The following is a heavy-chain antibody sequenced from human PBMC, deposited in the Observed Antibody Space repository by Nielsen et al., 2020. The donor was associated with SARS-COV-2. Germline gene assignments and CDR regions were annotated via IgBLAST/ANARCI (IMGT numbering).Heavy chain of an antibody. CDR3: ARPMTTSNDPFDY. CDR2: VFPGDSDT. D-gene: IGHD4-17*01. CDR1: GYSFSNYW. V-gene: IGHV5-51*01. J-gene: IGHJ4*02. Sequence: GESLKISCQGSGYSFSNYWIGWVRQMPGKGLEWMGIVFPGDSDTIYSPSFQGHVTISADKSIATAYLQWSSLEASDTAIYFCARPMTTSNDPFDYWGPGTLVTVSS.